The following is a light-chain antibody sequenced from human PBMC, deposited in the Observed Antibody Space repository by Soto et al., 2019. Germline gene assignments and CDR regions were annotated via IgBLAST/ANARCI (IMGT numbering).Light chain of an antibody. CDR2: GAS. V-gene: IGKV1-6*01. J-gene: IGKJ1*01. CDR1: QGIGND. CDR3: LQDNSYPLT. Sequence: AIQMTQSQSSLSASVGDRVTITCRASQGIGNDLGWYQQKPGKAPKVLIYGASSLQGGVPSRFSGSGSGTDFTLTISSLQPEDFATYYCLQDNSYPLTFGQGTKVEVK.